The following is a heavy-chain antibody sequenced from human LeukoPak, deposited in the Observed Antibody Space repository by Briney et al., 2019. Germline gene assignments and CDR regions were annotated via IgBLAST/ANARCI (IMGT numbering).Heavy chain of an antibody. CDR1: GGSISSYY. CDR3: ARGKKYGLNWFDP. Sequence: ASETLSLTCTVSGGSISSYYWSWIRQPPGKGLEWIGYIYYSGSTNYNPSFKSRVTISVDTSKNQFSLKLSSVTAADTAVYYCARGKKYGLNWFDPWGQGTLVTVSS. D-gene: IGHD2-2*01. V-gene: IGHV4-59*13. CDR2: IYYSGST. J-gene: IGHJ5*02.